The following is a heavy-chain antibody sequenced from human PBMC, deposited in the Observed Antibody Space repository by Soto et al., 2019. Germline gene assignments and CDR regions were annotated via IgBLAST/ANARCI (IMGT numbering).Heavy chain of an antibody. Sequence: PGGSLRLSCAVSGFAFSSYAMSWVRQAPGKGLEWVSSISGSTSGTYYADAVKGRFTISRDNSNNTLYLQMNSLRAEDTAVYYCAKDRGFIDLFDYWGQGSLVTVSS. CDR3: AKDRGFIDLFDY. V-gene: IGHV3-23*01. CDR2: ISGSTSGT. D-gene: IGHD3-16*02. CDR1: GFAFSSYA. J-gene: IGHJ4*02.